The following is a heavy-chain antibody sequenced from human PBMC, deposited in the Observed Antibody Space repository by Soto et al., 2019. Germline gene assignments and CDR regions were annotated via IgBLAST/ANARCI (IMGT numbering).Heavy chain of an antibody. V-gene: IGHV1-2*04. CDR1: GYTLTGYY. CDR2: INPNSGGT. D-gene: IGHD3-16*01. CDR3: ARVLQGGGYYGMDV. J-gene: IGHJ6*02. Sequence: ASVKVSCKASGYTLTGYYMHWVRQAPGQGLEWMEWINPNSGGTNYAQKFQGWVTMTRDTSISTAYMELSRLRSDDTAVYYCARVLQGGGYYGMDVWGQGTTVTVSS.